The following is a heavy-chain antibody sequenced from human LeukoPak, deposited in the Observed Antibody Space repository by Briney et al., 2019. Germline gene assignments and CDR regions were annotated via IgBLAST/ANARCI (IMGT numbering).Heavy chain of an antibody. J-gene: IGHJ4*02. V-gene: IGHV3-21*01. CDR1: GFTFSSYG. Sequence: GGSLRLSCAASGFTFSSYGMHWVRQAPGKGLEWVSSFGTRSTSVYHAGSVKGRFAISRDNAKNSLYLQMNSLRAEDTALYYCAREVSEGFDFWGQGTLVTVSS. CDR2: FGTRSTSV. D-gene: IGHD3-22*01. CDR3: AREVSEGFDF.